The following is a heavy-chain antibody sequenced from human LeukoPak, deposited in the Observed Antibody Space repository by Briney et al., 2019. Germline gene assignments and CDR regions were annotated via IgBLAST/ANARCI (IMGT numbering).Heavy chain of an antibody. CDR2: ISAYNGNT. CDR3: ARVPYYYILTGYEYYFDY. Sequence: ASVKVSCKASGYTFTSYGISWVRQAPGQGLEWMGWISAYNGNTNYAQKLQGRVTMTTDTSTSTAYMELRSLRSDDTAVYYCARVPYYYILTGYEYYFDYWGQGTLVTVSP. V-gene: IGHV1-18*01. D-gene: IGHD3-9*01. CDR1: GYTFTSYG. J-gene: IGHJ4*02.